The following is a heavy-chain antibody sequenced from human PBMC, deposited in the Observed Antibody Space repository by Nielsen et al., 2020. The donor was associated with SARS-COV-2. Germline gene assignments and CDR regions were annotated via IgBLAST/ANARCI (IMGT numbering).Heavy chain of an antibody. J-gene: IGHJ6*01. CDR2: ISYDGSNT. D-gene: IGHD2-15*01. V-gene: IGHV3-30*03. CDR3: AGRRDCSGGSCYGMDV. CDR1: EIAFRSYG. Sequence: GESLKISCVASEIAFRSYGMHWVRQAPGKGLEWVAFISYDGSNTYYADSLKGRFAISRDNSKNTLYLQMNSLRVEDTAIYYCAGRRDCSGGSCYGMDVWGQGTTVTVSS.